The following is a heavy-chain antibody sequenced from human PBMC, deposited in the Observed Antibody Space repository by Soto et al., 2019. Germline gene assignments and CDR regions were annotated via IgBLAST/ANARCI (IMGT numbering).Heavy chain of an antibody. J-gene: IGHJ5*02. CDR3: ARAMTTVTGWFDP. CDR2: IWYDGSNK. V-gene: IGHV3-33*01. Sequence: ESGGGVVQPGRSLRLSCAASGFTFSSYGMHWVRQAPGKGLEWVAVIWYDGSNKYYADSVKGRFTISRDNSKNTLYLQMNSLRAEDTAVYYCARAMTTVTGWFDPWGQGTLVTVSS. CDR1: GFTFSSYG. D-gene: IGHD4-4*01.